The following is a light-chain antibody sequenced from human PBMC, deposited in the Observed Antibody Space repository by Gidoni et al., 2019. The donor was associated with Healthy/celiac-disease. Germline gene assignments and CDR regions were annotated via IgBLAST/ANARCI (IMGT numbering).Light chain of an antibody. Sequence: SSELTQDPAVSVALGQTVRITCQGDSLRSYYASWYQQTPGQAPVLVIYGKNNRPSGIPDRVSGSSSGNTASLPITGAQAEDEADYYCNSRDSSGNHVVFGGGTKLTVL. J-gene: IGLJ2*01. CDR2: GKN. CDR3: NSRDSSGNHVV. CDR1: SLRSYY. V-gene: IGLV3-19*01.